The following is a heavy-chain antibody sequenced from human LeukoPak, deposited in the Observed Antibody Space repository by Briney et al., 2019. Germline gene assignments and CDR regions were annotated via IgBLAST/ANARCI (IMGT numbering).Heavy chain of an antibody. V-gene: IGHV4-38-2*01. CDR2: IYYSGST. CDR1: GYSISNSYY. Sequence: PSETLSLTCAVSGYSISNSYYWGWIRQPPGKGLEWIGSIYYSGSTYYNPSLKSRVTISVDTAKNQFSLKLRSATAADTAVYYCARHFRYGWNEPFGYWGQGSLVTVSS. D-gene: IGHD1-1*01. CDR3: ARHFRYGWNEPFGY. J-gene: IGHJ4*02.